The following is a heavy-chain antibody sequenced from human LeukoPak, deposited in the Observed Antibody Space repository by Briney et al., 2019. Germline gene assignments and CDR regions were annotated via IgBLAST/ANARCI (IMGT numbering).Heavy chain of an antibody. D-gene: IGHD2-15*01. V-gene: IGHV3-48*03. Sequence: GGSPRLSCAASGFTFSSYEMNWVRQAPGKGLEWVSYISSSGSTIYYADSVKGRFTISRDNAKNSLYLQMNSLRAEDTAVYYCATYCSGGSCYTGLYFDYWGQGTLVTVSS. CDR1: GFTFSSYE. CDR3: ATYCSGGSCYTGLYFDY. CDR2: ISSSGSTI. J-gene: IGHJ4*02.